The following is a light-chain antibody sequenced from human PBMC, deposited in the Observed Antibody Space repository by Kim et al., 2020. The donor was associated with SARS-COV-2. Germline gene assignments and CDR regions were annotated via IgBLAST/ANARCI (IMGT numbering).Light chain of an antibody. J-gene: IGLJ2*01. CDR3: QVWASSSVV. Sequence: SYELTQPPSVSVAPGETARITCGGKNIGSKSVHWYQQKPGQAPVLVIYYDSDRPSGIPERFSGSNSGNTATLTISRVEAGDEADYYGQVWASSSVVFGGG. CDR2: YDS. CDR1: NIGSKS. V-gene: IGLV3-21*04.